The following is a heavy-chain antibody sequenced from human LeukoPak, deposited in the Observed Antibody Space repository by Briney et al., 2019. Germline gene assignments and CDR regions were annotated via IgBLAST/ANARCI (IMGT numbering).Heavy chain of an antibody. J-gene: IGHJ4*02. CDR2: ISSSSSTI. CDR3: ARGGYGDYVRY. V-gene: IGHV3-48*01. D-gene: IGHD4-17*01. Sequence: PGGSLRLSCAASGFTFSSYSMNWFRQAPGKGLEWVSYISSSSSTIYYADSVKGRFTISRDNAKNSLYLQMNSLRAEDTAVYYCARGGYGDYVRYWGQGTLVTVSS. CDR1: GFTFSSYS.